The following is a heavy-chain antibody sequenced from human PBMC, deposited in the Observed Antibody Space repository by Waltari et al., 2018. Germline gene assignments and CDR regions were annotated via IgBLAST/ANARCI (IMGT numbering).Heavy chain of an antibody. D-gene: IGHD2-2*02. CDR1: GYSISSGYY. Sequence: QVQLQESGPGLVKPSETLSLTCAVSGYSISSGYYWGWIRQPPGKGLEWIGSIYHRGGTYYNPSPKSRVTISVDTSKNQFSLKLSSVTAADTAVYYCARVACSSTSCYTGGQAFDIWGQGTMVTVSS. CDR2: IYHRGGT. CDR3: ARVACSSTSCYTGGQAFDI. J-gene: IGHJ3*02. V-gene: IGHV4-38-2*01.